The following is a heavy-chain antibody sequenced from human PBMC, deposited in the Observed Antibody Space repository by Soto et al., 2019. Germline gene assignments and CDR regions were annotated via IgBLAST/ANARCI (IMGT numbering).Heavy chain of an antibody. CDR1: GISFNNAW. D-gene: IGHD2-15*01. CDR2: IGSEIDGATI. CDR3: PIDNSDYVGGGLY. J-gene: IGHJ4*02. V-gene: IGHV3-15*04. Sequence: DVQVAESGGGLVKPGGSLRLSCAVSGISFNNAWMSWVRQAPGKGLEWVGRIGSEIDGATIDYAAPVKGRFIISRNGSKYPVLLQMNSLKTEDTATYFCPIDNSDYVGGGLYWGQGTLVTVSS.